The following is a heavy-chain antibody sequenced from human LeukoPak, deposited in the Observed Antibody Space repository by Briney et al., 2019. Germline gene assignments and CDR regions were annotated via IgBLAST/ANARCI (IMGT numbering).Heavy chain of an antibody. CDR2: IIPILGIA. CDR1: GGTFSSYA. CDR3: ATSRAKEDCSSTSCYLYDKYYYYGMDV. J-gene: IGHJ6*02. V-gene: IGHV1-69*04. D-gene: IGHD2-2*01. Sequence: SVKVSCKASGGTFSSYAISWVRQAPGQGLELMGRIIPILGIANYAQKFQGRVTITADKSTSTAYMELSSLRSEDTAVYYCATSRAKEDCSSTSCYLYDKYYYYGMDVWGQGTTVTVSS.